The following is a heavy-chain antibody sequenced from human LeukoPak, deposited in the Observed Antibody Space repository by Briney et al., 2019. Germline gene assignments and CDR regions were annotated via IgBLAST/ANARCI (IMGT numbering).Heavy chain of an antibody. Sequence: GASVKVSCKASGYTFTSYAMRWVRQAPGQRLEWMGWINAGNGNTKYSQKFQGRVTITRDTSASTAYMELSSLRSEDTAVYYCARDGGLLWFAELFYWFAPGGQGTLVTVS. CDR2: INAGNGNT. CDR1: GYTFTSYA. V-gene: IGHV1-3*01. CDR3: ARDGGLLWFAELFYWFAP. J-gene: IGHJ5*02. D-gene: IGHD3-10*01.